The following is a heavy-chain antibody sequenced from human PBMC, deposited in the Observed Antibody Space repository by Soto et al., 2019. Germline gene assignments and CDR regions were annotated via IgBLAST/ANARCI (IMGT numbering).Heavy chain of an antibody. Sequence: QVQLQESGPGLVKPSGTLSLTCAVSSGSISSANWWSWVRQPPGKGLEWIGEIYHSGSTNYNPSLKSRVTMSVDQSKKQFSLKLSSVTAADTAMYYCARGGTGWLDPWGQGTLVTVSS. J-gene: IGHJ5*02. V-gene: IGHV4-4*02. D-gene: IGHD1-1*01. CDR1: SGSISSANW. CDR3: ARGGTGWLDP. CDR2: IYHSGST.